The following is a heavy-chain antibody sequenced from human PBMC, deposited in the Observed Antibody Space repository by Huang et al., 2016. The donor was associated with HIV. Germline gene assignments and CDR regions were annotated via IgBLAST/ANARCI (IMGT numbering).Heavy chain of an antibody. CDR3: ASRTTVTTTSNYHYFYMDV. CDR2: IYYTGNG. J-gene: IGHJ6*03. V-gene: IGHV4-39*01. Sequence: QLQLQESGPGLVKPSETLSLTCTVSGGSISSSSYYWGWIRQSPGKGLEWIGSIYYTGNGYYNPSRKSRVTMSVDRSSNQFSLKMHSVTAADTAVYYCASRTTVTTTSNYHYFYMDVWGKGTTVIVSS. D-gene: IGHD4-17*01. CDR1: GGSISSSSYY.